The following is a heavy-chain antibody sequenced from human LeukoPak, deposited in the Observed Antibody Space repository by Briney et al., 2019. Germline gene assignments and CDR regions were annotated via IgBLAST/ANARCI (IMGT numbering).Heavy chain of an antibody. V-gene: IGHV4-39*07. CDR3: ARDQSRERYSGYDLETTDSYYYYGMDV. CDR2: VYYGGSP. Sequence: PSETLSLTCSVSGGSISSDHFYWGWIRQPPGKGLEWVGSVYYGGSPDYNPSLTSRVTMSVDTSKNQFSLKLSSVTAADTAVYYCARDQSRERYSGYDLETTDSYYYYGMDVWGQGTTVTVSS. D-gene: IGHD5-12*01. J-gene: IGHJ6*02. CDR1: GGSISSDHFY.